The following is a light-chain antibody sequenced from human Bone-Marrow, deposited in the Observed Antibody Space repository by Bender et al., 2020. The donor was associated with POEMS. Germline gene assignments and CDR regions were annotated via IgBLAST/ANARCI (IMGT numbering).Light chain of an antibody. CDR2: RSN. CDR3: VAWDASLNGWV. CDR1: RSNIGGNA. V-gene: IGLV1-44*01. J-gene: IGLJ3*02. Sequence: QSVLTQPPSASGTPGQRVIISCSGSRSNIGGNAVNWYQQLPGTAPKILIYRSNQRPSGVPDRFSGSKSGTSASLAISGLRSDDEAIYFCVAWDASLNGWVFGGGTKLTVL.